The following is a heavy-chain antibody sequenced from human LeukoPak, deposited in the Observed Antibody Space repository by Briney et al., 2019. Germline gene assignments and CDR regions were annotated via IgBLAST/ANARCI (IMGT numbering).Heavy chain of an antibody. CDR1: GFTFSSYA. V-gene: IGHV3-23*01. D-gene: IGHD3-22*01. Sequence: GGSLRLSCAASGFTFSSYAMSWVRQAPGKGLEWVSAISGSGGSTYYADSVKGRFTISRDNSKNTLYLQMNSLRAEDTAVYYCAKDFITMIVVVITAFDYWGQGTLVTVSS. J-gene: IGHJ4*02. CDR3: AKDFITMIVVVITAFDY. CDR2: ISGSGGST.